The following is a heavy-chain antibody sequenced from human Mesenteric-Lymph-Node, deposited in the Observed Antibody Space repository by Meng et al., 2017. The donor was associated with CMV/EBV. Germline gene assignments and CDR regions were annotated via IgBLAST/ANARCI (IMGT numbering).Heavy chain of an antibody. V-gene: IGHV1-2*02. D-gene: IGHD3-22*01. CDR3: ARDVSGSSGYGH. Sequence: ASVKVSCKASGYSFTGYYIHWVRQAPGQGLEWMGWINPKSGDTKYAQKFQGRVTMTRDTSISTAYMELSRLRSDDTAVYYCARDVSGSSGYGHWGQGTLVTVSS. J-gene: IGHJ4*02. CDR1: GYSFTGYY. CDR2: INPKSGDT.